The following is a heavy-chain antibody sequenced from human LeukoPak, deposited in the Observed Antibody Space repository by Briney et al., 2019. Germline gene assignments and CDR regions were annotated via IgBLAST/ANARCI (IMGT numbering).Heavy chain of an antibody. Sequence: TSETLSLTCAAYGGSFSGYYWSWIRQPPGKGLEWIGELNHSGSTNYNPSLKSRVTISVDTSKNQFSLKLSSVTAADTAVYYCARECATMVRGVWDYYYYIDVWGKGTTVTVSS. D-gene: IGHD3-10*01. CDR3: ARECATMVRGVWDYYYYIDV. J-gene: IGHJ6*03. CDR2: LNHSGST. CDR1: GGSFSGYY. V-gene: IGHV4-34*01.